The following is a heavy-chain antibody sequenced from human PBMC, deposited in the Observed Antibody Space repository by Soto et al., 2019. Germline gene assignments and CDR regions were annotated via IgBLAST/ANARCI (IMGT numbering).Heavy chain of an antibody. CDR2: IYYSGST. CDR1: GGSISSYY. J-gene: IGHJ4*02. Sequence: SETLSLTCTVSGGSISSYYWSWIRQPPGKGLEWIGYIYYSGSTNYNPSLKSRVTISVDTSKNQFSLKLSSVTAADTAVYYCACSIVATMGVRANGLDYWGQGTLVTVSS. V-gene: IGHV4-59*01. D-gene: IGHD5-12*01. CDR3: ACSIVATMGVRANGLDY.